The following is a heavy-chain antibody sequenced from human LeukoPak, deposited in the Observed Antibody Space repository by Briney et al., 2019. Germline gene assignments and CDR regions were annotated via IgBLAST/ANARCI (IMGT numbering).Heavy chain of an antibody. Sequence: PGGSLRLSCAASGFTFSSYAMTWVRQAPGKGLEWVSAIGSSGGTYYADSVKGRFTISRDNSKNTLYLQMNSLRAEDTAVYYCAKGTSWMSPYYYMDFWGTGTTVTVSS. CDR3: AKGTSWMSPYYYMDF. CDR2: IGSSGGT. J-gene: IGHJ6*03. CDR1: GFTFSSYA. V-gene: IGHV3-23*01. D-gene: IGHD2-2*01.